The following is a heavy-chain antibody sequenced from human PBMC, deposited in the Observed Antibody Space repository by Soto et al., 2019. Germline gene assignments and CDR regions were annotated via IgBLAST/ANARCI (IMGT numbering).Heavy chain of an antibody. Sequence: SETLSLTCDVSGDSIGSSVWWSWVRQPPGKGLEWIGEVYHNGLTDYNPSLRGRATMSADMSKNQFSLRVTSVTDADTAIYYCARDAELPGEADRFDYWGQGALVTVSS. J-gene: IGHJ4*02. CDR1: GDSIGSSVW. CDR3: ARDAELPGEADRFDY. CDR2: VYHNGLT. D-gene: IGHD1-1*01. V-gene: IGHV4-4*02.